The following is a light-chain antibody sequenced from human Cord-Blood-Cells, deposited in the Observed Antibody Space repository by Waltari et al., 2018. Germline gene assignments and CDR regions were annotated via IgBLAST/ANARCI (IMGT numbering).Light chain of an antibody. Sequence: EIVLTQSPGTLSLSPGERATLSCRASQSVSSSYLAWYQQKPGQAPRLLIYGASSRATGIPDRFSGSGSGTDFNLTISRLEPVDFAVYYCQQYGSSPFAFGGGTKVEIK. CDR1: QSVSSSY. CDR2: GAS. CDR3: QQYGSSPFA. V-gene: IGKV3-20*01. J-gene: IGKJ4*01.